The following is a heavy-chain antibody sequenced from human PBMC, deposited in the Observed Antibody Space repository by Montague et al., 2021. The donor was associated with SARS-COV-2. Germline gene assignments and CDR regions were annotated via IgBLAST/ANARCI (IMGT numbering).Heavy chain of an antibody. CDR1: GGSFSGYY. J-gene: IGHJ4*02. CDR3: ARGEERYDINGDFNY. D-gene: IGHD7-27*01. CDR2: INHSGST. V-gene: IGHV4-34*01. Sequence: SETLSLTCAVYGGSFSGYYWTWIRQPPGKGLEWIGEINHSGSTNYNPSLKSRVTISIDTSKNQFSLKLSSVTAADTAVYYCARGEERYDINGDFNYWGQGTLVTVSS.